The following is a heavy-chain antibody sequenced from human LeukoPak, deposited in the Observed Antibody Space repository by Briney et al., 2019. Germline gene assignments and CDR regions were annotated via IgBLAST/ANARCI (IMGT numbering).Heavy chain of an antibody. CDR3: ARSFTIIAVAADTLDY. CDR1: GFTFSSYG. Sequence: PGGSLRLSCAASGFTFSSYGMHWVRQAPGKGLEWVAVTWYDGSNKYYADSVKGRFTISRDNSKNTLYLQMNSLRAEDTAVYYCARSFTIIAVAADTLDYWGQGTLVTVSS. V-gene: IGHV3-33*01. J-gene: IGHJ4*02. D-gene: IGHD6-19*01. CDR2: TWYDGSNK.